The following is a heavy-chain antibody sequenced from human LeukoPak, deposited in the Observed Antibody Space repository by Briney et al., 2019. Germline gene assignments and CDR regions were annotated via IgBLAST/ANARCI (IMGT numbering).Heavy chain of an antibody. CDR3: AKGIYSSGWSYFDY. D-gene: IGHD6-19*01. V-gene: IGHV3-23*01. CDR2: LSGSGITT. Sequence: GGSLRLSCAASGFTYSNSAMSWVRQAPGKGLEWVSTLSGSGITTYYADSVKGRFTISRDNSKNTLYLQMNSLRAEDTAVYYCAKGIYSSGWSYFDYWGHGTLVTVSS. CDR1: GFTYSNSA. J-gene: IGHJ4*01.